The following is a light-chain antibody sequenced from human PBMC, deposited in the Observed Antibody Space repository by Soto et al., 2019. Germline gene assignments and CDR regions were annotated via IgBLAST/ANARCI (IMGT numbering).Light chain of an antibody. CDR2: DAS. V-gene: IGKV1-5*01. Sequence: DIQMTQSPSTLSASVGDRVTITCRASQSISSWLAWYQQKPGKAPTLLIYDASSLESGVPSRFSGSGSGTEFTLTISSLQPDDFATYYCQQYNSYGLTFGGGTKVEIK. CDR1: QSISSW. CDR3: QQYNSYGLT. J-gene: IGKJ4*01.